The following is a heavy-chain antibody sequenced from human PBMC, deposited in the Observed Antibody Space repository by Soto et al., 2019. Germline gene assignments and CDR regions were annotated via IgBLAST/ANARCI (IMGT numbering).Heavy chain of an antibody. J-gene: IGHJ4*02. D-gene: IGHD4-4*01. CDR2: ISSDGSST. CDR1: GFTFSGYA. CDR3: ARGAYRYFDY. Sequence: AGGSLSLSCVASGFTFSGYAMHWIRQAPGKAPEWVALISSDGSSTLYADSVKGRFSISRDNSRDTLYLQLNNLRPDDTAVFSCARGAYRYFDYWGQGTLVTVSS. V-gene: IGHV3-30-3*01.